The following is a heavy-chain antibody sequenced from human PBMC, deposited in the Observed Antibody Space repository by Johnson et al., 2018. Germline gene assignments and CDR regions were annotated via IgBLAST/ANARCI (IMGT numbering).Heavy chain of an antibody. V-gene: IGHV3-30*03. CDR3: AIGRDSSSWGVAEYFQH. J-gene: IGHJ1*01. CDR2: ISYDGSNK. CDR1: GFTFSNYG. Sequence: QVQLVESGGGVVQPGRSLTLSCAASGFTFSNYGIHWVRQAPGKGLEWVAFISYDGSNKFYGDSVEGRFTISRDNSRNTLYLQMNSLRAEDTAVYYCAIGRDSSSWGVAEYFQHWGQGTLVTVAS. D-gene: IGHD6-13*01.